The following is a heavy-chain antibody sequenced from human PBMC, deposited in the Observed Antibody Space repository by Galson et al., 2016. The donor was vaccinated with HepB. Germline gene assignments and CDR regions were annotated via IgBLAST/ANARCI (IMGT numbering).Heavy chain of an antibody. CDR3: ATGTTMTTRFDY. CDR1: GFTLSNYG. J-gene: IGHJ4*01. V-gene: IGHV4-4*02. CDR2: ICHIGST. D-gene: IGHD1/OR15-1a*01. Sequence: SLRLSCAASGFTLSNYGMHWVRQPPGKGLEWVGEICHIGSTNAHPSLKSRVSISVDKSRNHFSLNLTSVTATDTAVYYCATGTTMTTRFDYWGHGTLVAVSS.